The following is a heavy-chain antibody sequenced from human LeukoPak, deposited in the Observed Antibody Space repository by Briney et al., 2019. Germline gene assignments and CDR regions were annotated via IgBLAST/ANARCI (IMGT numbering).Heavy chain of an antibody. CDR3: TRQRIIEWLFSRGGAFDI. CDR1: GGSLSSSSYY. CDR2: IYYSGST. J-gene: IGHJ3*02. Sequence: PSDTLSLTCTVSGGSLSSSSYYWGWIRQPPGKGLEWIGSIYYSGSTYYNPSLKSRVTISVDTSKNQFSLKLSSVTAADTAVYYCTRQRIIEWLFSRGGAFDIWGQGTMVTVSS. D-gene: IGHD3-3*01. V-gene: IGHV4-39*01.